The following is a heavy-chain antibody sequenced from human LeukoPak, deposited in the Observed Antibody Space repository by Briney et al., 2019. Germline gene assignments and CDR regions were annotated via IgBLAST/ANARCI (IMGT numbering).Heavy chain of an antibody. J-gene: IGHJ6*02. Sequence: APVKVSCKASGGTFSSYTISWVRQAPRQGLEWMGRIIPILGIANYAQKFRGRVTITADKSTSTAYMELSSLRSEDTAVYYCARDSSSWYGRTPDRMDVWGQGTTVTVSS. CDR3: ARDSSSWYGRTPDRMDV. CDR2: IIPILGIA. D-gene: IGHD6-13*01. V-gene: IGHV1-69*02. CDR1: GGTFSSYT.